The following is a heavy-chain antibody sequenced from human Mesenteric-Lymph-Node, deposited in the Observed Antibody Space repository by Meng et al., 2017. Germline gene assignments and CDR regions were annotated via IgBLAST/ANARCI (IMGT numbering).Heavy chain of an antibody. D-gene: IGHD4-17*01. CDR2: IPFDGSGK. J-gene: IGHJ4*02. V-gene: IGHV3-30*03. Sequence: GESLKISCAASGFTFSDHYMDWVRQAPGKGLEWVGFIPFDGSGKYYADSVKGRFTISRDNFKNTLYLQMSSLRAADTAVYFCARGGTDYGDYRLNDYWGQGTLVTVSS. CDR1: GFTFSDHY. CDR3: ARGGTDYGDYRLNDY.